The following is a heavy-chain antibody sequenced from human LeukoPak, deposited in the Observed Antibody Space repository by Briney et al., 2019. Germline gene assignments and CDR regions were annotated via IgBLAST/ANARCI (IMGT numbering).Heavy chain of an antibody. J-gene: IGHJ6*02. CDR1: GFTFSSYS. CDR2: ISYDGSNK. V-gene: IGHV3-30*18. Sequence: GGSLRLSCAASGFTFSSYSMHWARQAPGKGLEWVAVISYDGSNKYYADSVKGRFTISTDNSKNTLYLQMNSLRAEDTAVYYCAKGVEGYCSSTSCYYYGMDVWGQGTTVTVSS. D-gene: IGHD2-2*01. CDR3: AKGVEGYCSSTSCYYYGMDV.